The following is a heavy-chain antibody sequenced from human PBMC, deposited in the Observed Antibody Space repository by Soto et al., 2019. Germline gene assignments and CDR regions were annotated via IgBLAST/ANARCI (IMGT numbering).Heavy chain of an antibody. Sequence: EVQLVESGGGLIQPGGSLRLSCAASGFTVSSNYMSWVRQAPGKGLEWVSVIYSGGSTYYADSVKGRFTISRDNSKKTLYLQMNSLRAEDTAVYYCAREGTYYDFWSGYYTDYWGQGTLVTVSS. CDR2: IYSGGST. CDR1: GFTVSSNY. CDR3: AREGTYYDFWSGYYTDY. J-gene: IGHJ4*02. D-gene: IGHD3-3*01. V-gene: IGHV3-53*01.